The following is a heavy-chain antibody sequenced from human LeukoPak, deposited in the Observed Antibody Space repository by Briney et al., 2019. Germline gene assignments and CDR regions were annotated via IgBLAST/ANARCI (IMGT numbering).Heavy chain of an antibody. CDR3: ARNLIGSGSYYQNWFDP. CDR2: ISAYNGNT. V-gene: IGHV1-18*04. D-gene: IGHD3-10*01. CDR1: GYTFTSYG. Sequence: ASVKVSCKASGYTFTSYGISWVRQAPGQGLEWMGWISAYNGNTNYAQKLQGRVTMTTDTSTSTAYMELRSLRSDDTAVYYCARNLIGSGSYYQNWFDPWGQRTLVTVPS. J-gene: IGHJ5*02.